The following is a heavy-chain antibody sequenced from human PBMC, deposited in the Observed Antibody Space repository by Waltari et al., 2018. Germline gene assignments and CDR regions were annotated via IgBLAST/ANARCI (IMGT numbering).Heavy chain of an antibody. CDR3: ARRYCSGGSCYGDAFDI. D-gene: IGHD2-15*01. J-gene: IGHJ3*02. CDR1: GGPFRRYA. Sequence: QVQLVQSGAEVKKPGSSVKVSCKASGGPFRRYAISWVRQAPGQGLEWVGGIIPSFGTANYAQKFQGRVTITADESTSTAYMELSSLRSEDTAVYYCARRYCSGGSCYGDAFDIWGQGTMVTVSS. CDR2: IIPSFGTA. V-gene: IGHV1-69*01.